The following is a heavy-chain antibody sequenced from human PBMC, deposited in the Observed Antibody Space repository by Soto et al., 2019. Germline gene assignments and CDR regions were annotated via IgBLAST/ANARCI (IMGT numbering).Heavy chain of an antibody. CDR3: VRGGFLSHDHVIIAPATLGFDP. V-gene: IGHV1-8*01. D-gene: IGHD1-1*01. CDR1: GYTFTTYD. CDR2: MNPNRTNT. Sequence: QVQLMQSGAEVKKPGASVKVSCKASGYTFTTYDINWVRQAPGQGLEWMGWMNPNRTNTGYAEKFQGRVTMTRDTSISTADMELGSLRYYDTAVYYCVRGGFLSHDHVIIAPATLGFDPWGQGTLVTVSS. J-gene: IGHJ5*02.